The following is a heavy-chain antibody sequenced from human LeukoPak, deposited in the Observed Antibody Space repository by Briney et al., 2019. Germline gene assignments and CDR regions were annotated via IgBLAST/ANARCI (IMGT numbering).Heavy chain of an antibody. CDR2: ISSSSSYI. CDR1: GFTFSSYS. J-gene: IGHJ1*01. D-gene: IGHD4-17*01. V-gene: IGHV3-21*01. CDR3: ARGPRQNDCGDYPDPIYFQH. Sequence: GGSLRLSCAASGFTFSSYSMNWVRQAPGKGLEWVSSISSSSSYIYYADSVKGRFTISRDNAKNSLYLQMNSLRAEDTAVYYCARGPRQNDCGDYPDPIYFQHWGQGTLVTVSS.